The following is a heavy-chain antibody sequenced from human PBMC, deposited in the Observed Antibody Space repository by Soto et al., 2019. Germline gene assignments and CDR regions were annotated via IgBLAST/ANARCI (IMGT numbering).Heavy chain of an antibody. CDR3: AREHRQKGIAVAGDALDI. V-gene: IGHV3-21*01. CDR2: ISSSSSYI. Sequence: EVQLVESGGGLVKPGGSLRLSCAASGFTFSSYSMNWVRQAPGKGLEWVSSISSSSSYIYYADSVKGRFTISRDNAKNSLYLQMNSLRAEDTAVYYCAREHRQKGIAVAGDALDIWGQGTMVTVSS. CDR1: GFTFSSYS. J-gene: IGHJ3*02. D-gene: IGHD6-19*01.